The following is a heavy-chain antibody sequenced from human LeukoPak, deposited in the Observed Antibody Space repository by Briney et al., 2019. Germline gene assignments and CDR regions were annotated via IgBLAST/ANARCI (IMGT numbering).Heavy chain of an antibody. CDR3: ARDYSYGDQRQVGGY. V-gene: IGHV1-46*01. CDR2: INPSGGST. Sequence: GASVKVSCKASGYTFTSYYMHWVRQAPGQGLEWMGIINPSGGSTSYAQKFQGRVTMTRDTSTSTVYMELSSLRSEDTAVYYCARDYSYGDQRQVGGYWGQGTLVTVSS. CDR1: GYTFTSYY. D-gene: IGHD4-17*01. J-gene: IGHJ4*02.